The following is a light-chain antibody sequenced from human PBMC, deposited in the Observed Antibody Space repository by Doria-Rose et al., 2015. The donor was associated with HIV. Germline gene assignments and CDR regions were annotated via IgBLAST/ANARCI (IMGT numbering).Light chain of an antibody. J-gene: IGKJ5*01. CDR1: QRVKSSY. Sequence: TQSPGTLSLSPGERATLSCRASQRVKSSYLAWYEQMPGQAPRLLIYDASTRATGIPDRFSGSGSATDFTLTISRLEPEDVAVYYCQQYGTSRGTFGQGTRLEIK. CDR3: QQYGTSRGT. V-gene: IGKV3-20*01. CDR2: DAS.